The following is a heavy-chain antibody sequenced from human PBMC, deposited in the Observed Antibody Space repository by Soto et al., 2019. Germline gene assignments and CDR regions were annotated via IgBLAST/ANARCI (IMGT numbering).Heavy chain of an antibody. V-gene: IGHV3-33*01. J-gene: IGHJ4*02. D-gene: IGHD4-17*01. CDR2: IWYDGSNK. Sequence: VAVIWYDGSNKYYADSVKGRFTISRDNSKNTLYLQMNSLRAEDTAVYYCARDTVTTVADFDYWGQGTLVTVSS. CDR3: ARDTVTTVADFDY.